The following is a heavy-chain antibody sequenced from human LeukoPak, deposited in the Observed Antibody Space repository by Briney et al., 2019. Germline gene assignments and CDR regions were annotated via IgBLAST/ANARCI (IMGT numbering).Heavy chain of an antibody. Sequence: ASVKVSCKASGYTCTSYDINWVRQATGQGLEWMGWMNPNSGNTGYAQKFQGRVTMTRNTSISTAYMELSSLRSEDTAVYYCARDRRSYGSGSYSWNFDYWGQGTLVTVSS. CDR2: MNPNSGNT. V-gene: IGHV1-8*01. CDR3: ARDRRSYGSGSYSWNFDY. D-gene: IGHD3-10*01. CDR1: GYTCTSYD. J-gene: IGHJ4*02.